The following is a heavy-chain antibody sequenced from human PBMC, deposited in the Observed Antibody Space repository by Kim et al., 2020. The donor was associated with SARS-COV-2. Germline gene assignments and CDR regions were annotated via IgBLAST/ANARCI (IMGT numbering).Heavy chain of an antibody. CDR3: ASSLLGGIAARDP. D-gene: IGHD6-6*01. CDR2: ST. V-gene: IGHV4-34*01. J-gene: IGHJ5*02. Sequence: STNYHPALKRRVTDSVDPSKNQFSLKLSSVTAADTAVYYCASSLLGGIAARDPWGQGTLVTVSS.